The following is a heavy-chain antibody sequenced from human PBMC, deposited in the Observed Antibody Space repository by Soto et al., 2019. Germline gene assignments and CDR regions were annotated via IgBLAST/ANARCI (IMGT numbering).Heavy chain of an antibody. CDR2: IYYSGST. CDR1: GGSISSYY. J-gene: IGHJ4*02. Sequence: SETLSLTCTVSGGSISSYYWSWIRQPPGKGLEWIGYIYYSGSTNYNPSLKSRVTISVDTSKNQFSLKLSSVTAADTAVYYCGRDDSYGPVGYWGQGTLVTVS. D-gene: IGHD5-18*01. CDR3: GRDDSYGPVGY. V-gene: IGHV4-59*01.